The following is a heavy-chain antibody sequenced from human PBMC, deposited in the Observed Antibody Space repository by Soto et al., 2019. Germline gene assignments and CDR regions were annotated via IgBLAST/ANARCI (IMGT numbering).Heavy chain of an antibody. Sequence: SETLSLTCSVSGDSISTVDYFWAWIRQPPGQALEYIGYIYKSTTTYYNPSFEGRVAISLDTSKSQFSLTVTSVTAADTAVYFCARGRYCLTGRCFPNWFDSWGQGTLVTRLL. CDR1: GDSISTVDYF. J-gene: IGHJ5*01. CDR3: ARGRYCLTGRCFPNWFDS. D-gene: IGHD2-15*01. CDR2: IYKSTTT. V-gene: IGHV4-30-4*01.